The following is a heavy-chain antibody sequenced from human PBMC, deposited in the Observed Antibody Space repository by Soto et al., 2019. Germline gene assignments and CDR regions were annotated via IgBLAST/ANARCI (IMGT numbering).Heavy chain of an antibody. CDR3: ARGTTTSAFSAMDV. CDR1: GCTFSYHA. Sequence: WVSLRLSCSASGCTFSYHALNCVRQAPGKGLEWVAVISYDGDNKYIAESVKGRFTISRDNSKNTVSLQMNSLRTEDTAMYFCARGTTTSAFSAMDVWGQGTTVTVSS. D-gene: IGHD1-1*01. V-gene: IGHV3-30-3*01. CDR2: ISYDGDNK. J-gene: IGHJ6*02.